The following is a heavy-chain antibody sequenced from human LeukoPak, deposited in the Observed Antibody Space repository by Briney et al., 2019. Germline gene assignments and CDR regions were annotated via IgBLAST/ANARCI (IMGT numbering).Heavy chain of an antibody. CDR1: GFTFSDAW. V-gene: IGHV3-15*01. D-gene: IGHD1-26*01. Sequence: GGSLRLSCAASGFTFSDAWMTWVRQAPGKGLEWVGRIKSKTDGGTADYAGPVEGRFTISRDDSKNTMYLQFNSLKTEDTAVYYCTTPPGNYYAWAYFQHSGQGTLVTVSS. J-gene: IGHJ1*01. CDR2: IKSKTDGGTA. CDR3: TTPPGNYYAWAYFQH.